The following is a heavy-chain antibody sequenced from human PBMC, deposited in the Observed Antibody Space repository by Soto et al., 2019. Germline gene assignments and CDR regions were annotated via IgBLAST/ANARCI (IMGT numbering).Heavy chain of an antibody. CDR3: ARHDSGGSYYYYYYMDV. D-gene: IGHD2-15*01. Sequence: PSATLSLTCALSSTSISSNSFYWAWTRQPPGTGLELIGSIYYSGSTYYNPSLKSRVTISVDTSKNQFSLKLSSVTAADTAVYYCARHDSGGSYYYYYYMDVWGKGTTVTVSS. V-gene: IGHV4-39*01. CDR2: IYYSGST. CDR1: STSISSNSFY. J-gene: IGHJ6*03.